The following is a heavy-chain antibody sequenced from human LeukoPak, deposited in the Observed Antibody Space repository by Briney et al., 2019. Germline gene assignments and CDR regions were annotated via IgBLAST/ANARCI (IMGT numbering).Heavy chain of an antibody. V-gene: IGHV3-7*01. J-gene: IGHJ4*02. CDR2: INQDGSEK. Sequence: GGSLRLSCAASGFTFTTFWMTWVRQAPGKGLEWVANINQDGSEKYSVNSVKGRFTISRDNAQNSLYLPMSSLRAEDTAIYYCARGFSFAYWGQGTLVTVSS. CDR1: GFTFTTFW. CDR3: ARGFSFAY.